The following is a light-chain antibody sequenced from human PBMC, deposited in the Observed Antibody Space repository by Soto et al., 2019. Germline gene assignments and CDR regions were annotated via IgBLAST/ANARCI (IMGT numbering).Light chain of an antibody. J-gene: IGKJ3*01. CDR3: QQYGRSPPT. CDR1: QSVNRNY. Sequence: EIVLTQSPGTLSLSPGERATLSCRASQSVNRNYLAWYQQKPGQAPRLIIYHTSSRATGIPDRFSGTGSGIDFTLTISRMEPEDFAVYYCQQYGRSPPTFGPGTKVDIK. V-gene: IGKV3-20*01. CDR2: HTS.